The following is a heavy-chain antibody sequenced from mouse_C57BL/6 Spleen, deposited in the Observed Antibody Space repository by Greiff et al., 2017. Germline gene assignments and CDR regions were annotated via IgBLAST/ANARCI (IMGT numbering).Heavy chain of an antibody. CDR2: IWTGGGT. D-gene: IGHD2-1*01. V-gene: IGHV2-9-1*01. CDR1: GFSLTSYA. J-gene: IGHJ4*01. CDR3: ARNWGNPLYAMDY. Sequence: VQGVESGPGLVAPSQSLSITCTVSGFSLTSYAISWVRQPPGKGLEWLGVIWTGGGTNYNSALKSRLSISKDNSKSQVFLKMNSLQTDDTARYYCARNWGNPLYAMDYWGQGTSVTVSS.